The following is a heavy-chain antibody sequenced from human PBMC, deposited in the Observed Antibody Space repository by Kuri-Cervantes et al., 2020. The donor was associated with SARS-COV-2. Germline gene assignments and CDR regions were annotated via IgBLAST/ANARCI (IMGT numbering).Heavy chain of an antibody. CDR2: ISGSGGST. CDR3: AKSGSSSSSYVSRLDV. Sequence: LTCAASGFTFSSYAMSWVRQAPGKGLEWVSAISGSGGSTYYADSVKGRFTISRDNSKNTLHLQMDSLRGEDTAVYYCAKSGSSSSSYVSRLDVWGKGTTVTVSS. V-gene: IGHV3-23*01. CDR1: GFTFSSYA. D-gene: IGHD3-16*01. J-gene: IGHJ6*04.